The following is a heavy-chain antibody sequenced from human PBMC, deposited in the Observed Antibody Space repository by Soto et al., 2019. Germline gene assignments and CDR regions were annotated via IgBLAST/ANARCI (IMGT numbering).Heavy chain of an antibody. CDR3: TRRGPAPIDHGLAV. J-gene: IGHJ6*01. CDR1: GFTLSNYD. CDR2: ISATGDT. Sequence: EVQLMESGGGLLQPGGSLRLTCAASGFTLSNYDMHWVRQVRGQGLEWVSVISATGDTYYAASVKGRCTISREDDKNSLYLQMKSLRAGDTAVYFCTRRGPAPIDHGLAVW. V-gene: IGHV3-13*01. D-gene: IGHD2-2*01.